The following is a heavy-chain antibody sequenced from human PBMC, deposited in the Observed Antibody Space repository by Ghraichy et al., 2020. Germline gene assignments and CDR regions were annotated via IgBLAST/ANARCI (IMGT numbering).Heavy chain of an antibody. CDR1: GYTFTSYY. CDR2: INPSGGST. D-gene: IGHD5-24*01. V-gene: IGHV1-46*01. Sequence: ASVKVSCKASGYTFTSYYMHWVRQAPGQGLEWMGIINPSGGSTSYAQKFQGRVTMTRDTSTSTVYMELSSLRSEDTAVYYCARDRGGINEMATTFDYWGQGTLVTVSS. J-gene: IGHJ4*02. CDR3: ARDRGGINEMATTFDY.